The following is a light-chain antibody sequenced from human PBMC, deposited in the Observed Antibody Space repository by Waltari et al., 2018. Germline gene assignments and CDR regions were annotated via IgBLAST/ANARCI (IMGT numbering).Light chain of an antibody. CDR1: QNLLYSNVNNY. CDR2: LGS. CDR3: MQALQIPQT. J-gene: IGKJ4*01. Sequence: EIVLTQSPLLLPVTPGEPASISCRSSQNLLYSNVNNYLDWYLQKPGQSPQLLIFLGSNRASGVPDRFSGSGSGTDFTLKITRVEAEDVGVYYCMQALQIPQTFGGGTKVEIK. V-gene: IGKV2-28*01.